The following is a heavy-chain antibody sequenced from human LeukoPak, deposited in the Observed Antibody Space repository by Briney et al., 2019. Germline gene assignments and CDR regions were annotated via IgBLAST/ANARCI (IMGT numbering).Heavy chain of an antibody. V-gene: IGHV3-21*04. CDR3: VRGDYGDYTLFDY. J-gene: IGHJ4*02. D-gene: IGHD4-17*01. Sequence: PGGSLRLSCAASGFTFSSYTMNWVRQAPGKGLEWVSSISRSSTYIYYADSVKGRFTISRDNAENSLYLQMNSLRAEDTAVYYCVRGDYGDYTLFDYWGQGTLVTVSS. CDR2: ISRSSTYI. CDR1: GFTFSSYT.